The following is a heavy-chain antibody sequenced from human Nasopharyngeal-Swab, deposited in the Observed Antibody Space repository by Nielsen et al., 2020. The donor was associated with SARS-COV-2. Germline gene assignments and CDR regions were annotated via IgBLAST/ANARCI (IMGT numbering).Heavy chain of an antibody. J-gene: IGHJ4*02. V-gene: IGHV4-59*01. D-gene: IGHD3-22*01. CDR3: ARAEGHYESSGYYRPAPFDY. Sequence: WIRQPPGQGLEWIGYIYYSGSTNYNPSLKSRVTISVDTSKNQFSLKLSSVTAADTAVYYCARAEGHYESSGYYRPAPFDYWGQGTLVTVSS. CDR2: IYYSGST.